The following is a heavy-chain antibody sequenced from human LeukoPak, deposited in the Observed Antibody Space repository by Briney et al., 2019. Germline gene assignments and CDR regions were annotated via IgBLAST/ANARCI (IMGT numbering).Heavy chain of an antibody. V-gene: IGHV3-7*01. CDR3: ARDLTPSPGWFGEFGIAFDY. CDR2: IKQDRSEK. D-gene: IGHD3-10*01. CDR1: GFTFSSYD. J-gene: IGHJ4*02. Sequence: GGSLRLSCAGSGFTFSSYDMNWVRQAPGKGLEWVANIKQDRSEKSYVDSVKGRFTISRDNAKNSLYLQMNSLRAEDTAVYYCARDLTPSPGWFGEFGIAFDYWGQGTLVTVSS.